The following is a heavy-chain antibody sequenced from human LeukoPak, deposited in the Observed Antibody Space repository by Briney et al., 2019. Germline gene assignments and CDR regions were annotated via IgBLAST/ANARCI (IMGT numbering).Heavy chain of an antibody. CDR2: IHHSGST. V-gene: IGHV4-30-2*06. CDR1: GGSINSGGYC. D-gene: IGHD2-15*01. Sequence: SETLSLTCTDSGGSINSGGYCWSWIRQSPGKGLEWIGYIHHSGSTYYNPSLKSRITISVDRSKNQFSLKLNSVTAADTAVYYCAREKLSLAAPNWFDPWGQGILVTVSS. J-gene: IGHJ5*02. CDR3: AREKLSLAAPNWFDP.